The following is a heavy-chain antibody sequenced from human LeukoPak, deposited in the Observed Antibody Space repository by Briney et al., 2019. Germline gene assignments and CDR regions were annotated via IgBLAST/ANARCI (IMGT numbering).Heavy chain of an antibody. CDR1: GFTFSSYG. V-gene: IGHV3-7*01. J-gene: IGHJ4*02. D-gene: IGHD4-17*01. Sequence: PGGSLRLSCAASGFTFSSYGMHWVRQAPGKGLEWEANIKQDGSEKYYVDSVKGRFTISRDNAKNSLYLQMNSLRAEDTAVYYCARDHDYGDYGVGYWGQGTLVTVSS. CDR3: ARDHDYGDYGVGY. CDR2: IKQDGSEK.